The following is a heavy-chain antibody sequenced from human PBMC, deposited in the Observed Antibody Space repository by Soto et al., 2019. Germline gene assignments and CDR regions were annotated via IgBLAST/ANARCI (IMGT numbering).Heavy chain of an antibody. CDR1: GFTFSDYY. Sequence: GGSLRLSCAASGFTFSDYYMSWIRQAPGKGLEWVSYISSSGSTIYYADSVKGRFTISRDNAKNSLYLQMNSLRAEDTAVYYCARDSAMITFGGVIAPFDPWGQGTLVTVSS. J-gene: IGHJ5*02. V-gene: IGHV3-11*01. CDR3: ARDSAMITFGGVIAPFDP. D-gene: IGHD3-16*02. CDR2: ISSSGSTI.